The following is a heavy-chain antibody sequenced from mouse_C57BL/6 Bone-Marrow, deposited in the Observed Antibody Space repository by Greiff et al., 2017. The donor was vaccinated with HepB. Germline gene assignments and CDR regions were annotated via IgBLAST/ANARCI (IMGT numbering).Heavy chain of an antibody. CDR2: IDPETGGT. V-gene: IGHV1-15*01. J-gene: IGHJ4*01. CDR1: GYTFTDYE. Sequence: QVQLQQSGAELVRPGASVTLSCKASGYTFTDYEMHWVKQTPVHGLEWIGAIDPETGGTAYNQKFKGKAILTADKSSSTAYMELRSLTSEDSAVYYCTRGWSYWAMDYWGQGTSVTVSS. CDR3: TRGWSYWAMDY. D-gene: IGHD1-1*02.